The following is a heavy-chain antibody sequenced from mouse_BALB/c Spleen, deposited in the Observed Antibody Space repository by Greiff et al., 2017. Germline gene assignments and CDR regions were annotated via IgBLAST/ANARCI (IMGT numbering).Heavy chain of an antibody. Sequence: VKLMESGPGLVAPSQSLSITCTVSGFSLTSYGVHWVRQPPGKGLEWLGVIWAGGSTNYHSALMSRLSISKDNSKSQVFLKMNSLQTDDTAMYYCARVPDITTVFDYWGQGTTLTVSS. V-gene: IGHV2-9*02. CDR3: ARVPDITTVFDY. CDR2: IWAGGST. J-gene: IGHJ2*01. CDR1: GFSLTSYG. D-gene: IGHD1-1*01.